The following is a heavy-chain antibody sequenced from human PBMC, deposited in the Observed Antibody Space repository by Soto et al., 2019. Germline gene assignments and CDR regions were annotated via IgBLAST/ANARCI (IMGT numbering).Heavy chain of an antibody. J-gene: IGHJ6*02. CDR2: INLDGSEE. V-gene: IGHV3-7*05. Sequence: EVQLVESGGGLVQPGGSLRLSCPASGFTFRTYWLSWVRQVPGKGLEWVANINLDGSEENYVDSVKGRFTISRDNARNSLYLQMSSLRAEDTALYYCARDGSTSWYSYDYHGMDVWGQGTTVTVSS. CDR1: GFTFRTYW. CDR3: ARDGSTSWYSYDYHGMDV. D-gene: IGHD5-18*01.